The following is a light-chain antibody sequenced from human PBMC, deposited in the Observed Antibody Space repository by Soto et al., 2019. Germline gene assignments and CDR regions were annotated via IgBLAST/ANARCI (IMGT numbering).Light chain of an antibody. CDR3: KQRSNWPSL. Sequence: EIGLTQSPATLSLAPGERATLSCRASQSVSGYLACYPQKPGHAPRLLMYDASNRATGFPARFSGSGSGTHFTLTITSLEPDAFEVYYCKQRSNWPSLFGGGTNVEIK. J-gene: IGKJ4*01. V-gene: IGKV3-11*01. CDR1: QSVSGY. CDR2: DAS.